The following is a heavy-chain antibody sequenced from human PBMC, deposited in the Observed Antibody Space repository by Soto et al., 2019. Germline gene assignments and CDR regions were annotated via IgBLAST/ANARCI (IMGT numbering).Heavy chain of an antibody. J-gene: IGHJ6*02. CDR2: MDPITGGT. D-gene: IGHD4-4*01. V-gene: IGHV1-2*02. CDR1: GYNLGAYY. Sequence: QVQLEQSGAEVKQPGASVKVSCKASGYNLGAYYTYWVRQAPGRGLERVGLMDPITGGTDYEERRRGSRTMRAYTSINTAHMEVKSLRTDDTSKYVCGRGRCADYKFYSPHGMHVWGQCTTVTLS. CDR3: GRGRCADYKFYSPHGMHV.